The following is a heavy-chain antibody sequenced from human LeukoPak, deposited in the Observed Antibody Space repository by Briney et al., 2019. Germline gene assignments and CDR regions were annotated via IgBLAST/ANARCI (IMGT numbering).Heavy chain of an antibody. CDR1: GYSISSTYY. D-gene: IGHD2-2*01. CDR2: IYYTGST. J-gene: IGHJ5*02. Sequence: NPSETLSLTCTVSGYSISSTYYWGWIRQPPGKGLEWIGYIYYTGSTNYNPSLKSRVTISVDTSKNQFSLKLSSVTAADTAVYFCASVGYCSTTSCPFDPWGQGTLVTVSS. V-gene: IGHV4-61*01. CDR3: ASVGYCSTTSCPFDP.